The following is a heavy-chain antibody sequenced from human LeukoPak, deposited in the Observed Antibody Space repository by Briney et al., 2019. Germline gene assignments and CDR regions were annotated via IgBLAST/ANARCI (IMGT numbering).Heavy chain of an antibody. J-gene: IGHJ3*01. Sequence: GTSVKVSCKASGYTFTSYYMHWVRQAPGQGLEWMGIINPSGGSTSYAQKFQGRVTMTRDTSTSTVYMELSSLTSEDTAVYYCARDGRGAAAADDPLDLWGQGTTVTVSS. CDR2: INPSGGST. V-gene: IGHV1-46*01. D-gene: IGHD6-13*01. CDR3: ARDGRGAAAADDPLDL. CDR1: GYTFTSYY.